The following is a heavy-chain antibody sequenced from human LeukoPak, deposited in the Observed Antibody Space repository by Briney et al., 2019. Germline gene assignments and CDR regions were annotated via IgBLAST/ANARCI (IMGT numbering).Heavy chain of an antibody. CDR3: TLRNYYYYGMDV. CDR1: GFTFSGSA. CDR2: IRSKANSYAT. Sequence: GGSLKLSCAASGFTFSGSAMHWVRQASGKGLEWVGRIRSKANSYATAYAASEKGRFTISRDDSKNTAYLQMNSLKTEDTAVYYCTLRNYYYYGMDVWGQGTTVTVSS. J-gene: IGHJ6*02. V-gene: IGHV3-73*01.